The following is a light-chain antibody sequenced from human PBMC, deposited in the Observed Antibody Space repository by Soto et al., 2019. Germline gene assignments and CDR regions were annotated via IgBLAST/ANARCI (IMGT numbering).Light chain of an antibody. CDR1: SSDVGAYNY. V-gene: IGLV2-8*01. CDR3: SSHGGSNNFYI. CDR2: EVS. J-gene: IGLJ1*01. Sequence: QSVLTQPPSASGSPGQSVTISCIGTSSDVGAYNYVSWYQQHPGKVPKLTIYEVSKRPSGVPDRFSASKSGNTASLTVSGLQAEDEADYYCSSHGGSNNFYIFGTGTKV.